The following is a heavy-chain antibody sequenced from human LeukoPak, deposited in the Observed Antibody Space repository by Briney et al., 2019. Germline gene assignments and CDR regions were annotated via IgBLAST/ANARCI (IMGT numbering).Heavy chain of an antibody. V-gene: IGHV4-31*03. CDR2: IYYSGST. CDR1: GGSISSGGYY. J-gene: IGHJ3*02. D-gene: IGHD3-22*01. CDR3: ARDFSRSPNYYDSSGHAFDI. Sequence: SETLSLTCTVSGGSISSGGYYWSWIRQHPGKGLEWIGYIYYSGSTYCNPSLKSRVTISVDTSKNQFSLKLSSVTAADTAVYYCARDFSRSPNYYDSSGHAFDIWGQGTMVTVSS.